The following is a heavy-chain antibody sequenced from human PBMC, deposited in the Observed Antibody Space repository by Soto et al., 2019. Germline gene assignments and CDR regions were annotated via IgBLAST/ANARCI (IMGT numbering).Heavy chain of an antibody. CDR1: GFSFSGSA. J-gene: IGHJ3*02. V-gene: IGHV3-73*01. CDR2: IRNKANSYAT. D-gene: IGHD2-21*02. Sequence: GGSLRLSCAASGFSFSGSAMHWVRQASGKGLEWVGRIRNKANSYATGYAASGRGRFIISRDDSKNTAYLQMNSLKAEDTAVYYSTREPNVTPNDASDIWSQATKATV. CDR3: TREPNVTPNDASDI.